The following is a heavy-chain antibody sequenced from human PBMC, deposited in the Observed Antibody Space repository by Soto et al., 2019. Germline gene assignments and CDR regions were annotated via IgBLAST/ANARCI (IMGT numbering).Heavy chain of an antibody. CDR3: GRGRSGQIVVFY. D-gene: IGHD1-26*01. CDR1: GCTFTGHY. V-gene: IGHV1-2*02. CDR2: IGPESGAT. Sequence: ASVKVGCKGCGCTFTGHYIHWVRQAPEQGPEWMGEIGPESGATRYAQRFQGRVTMTRDMSITTVYMELNNLSPDDTAVYYCGRGRSGQIVVFYWGQGTPAT. J-gene: IGHJ4*02.